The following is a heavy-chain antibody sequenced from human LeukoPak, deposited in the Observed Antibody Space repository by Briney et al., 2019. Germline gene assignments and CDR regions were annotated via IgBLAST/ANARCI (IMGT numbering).Heavy chain of an antibody. CDR1: GFTFSSYA. CDR3: ARDLERYYDSSGYHY. D-gene: IGHD3-22*01. J-gene: IGHJ4*02. V-gene: IGHV3-74*01. CDR2: INSDGSST. Sequence: GGSLRLSCAASGFTFSSYAMSWVRQAPGKGLEWVSRINSDGSSTSYADSVKGRFTISRDNAKNTLYLQMNSLRAEDTAVYYCARDLERYYDSSGYHYWGQGTLVTVSS.